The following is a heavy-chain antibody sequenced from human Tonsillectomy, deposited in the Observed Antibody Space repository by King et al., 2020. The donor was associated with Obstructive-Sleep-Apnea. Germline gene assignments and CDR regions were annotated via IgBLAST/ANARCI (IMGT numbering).Heavy chain of an antibody. CDR3: ARKTWELPPHFDY. V-gene: IGHV3-7*03. CDR1: GFTFSSHW. CDR2: IKQDGSEK. Sequence: QLVQSGGGLVQPGGSLRLSCAASGFTFSSHWMSWVRQAPGKGLEWVANIKQDGSEKYYVDSVKGRFTISRDNAKNSLYLQMNSLRAEDTAVYYCARKTWELPPHFDYWGQGTLVTVSS. D-gene: IGHD1-26*01. J-gene: IGHJ4*02.